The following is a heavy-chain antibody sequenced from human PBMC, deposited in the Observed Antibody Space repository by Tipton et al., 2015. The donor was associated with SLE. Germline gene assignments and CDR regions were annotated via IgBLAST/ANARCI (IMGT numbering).Heavy chain of an antibody. J-gene: IGHJ4*02. CDR1: GGSISSHY. CDR3: AGQSGVWFGEFDY. CDR2: IYYSGST. Sequence: TLSLTCTVSGGSISSHYWSWIRQPPGKGLEWIGYIYYSGSTNYNPSLKSRVTISVDTSKNQFSLKLSSVTAADTAVYYCAGQSGVWFGEFDYWGQGALVTVSS. V-gene: IGHV4-59*11. D-gene: IGHD3-10*01.